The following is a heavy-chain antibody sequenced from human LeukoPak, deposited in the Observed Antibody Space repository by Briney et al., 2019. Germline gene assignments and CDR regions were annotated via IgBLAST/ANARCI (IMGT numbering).Heavy chain of an antibody. CDR2: VNPTSGGT. CDR1: GYTFTGYY. Sequence: ASVKVSCKASGYTFTGYYMHWVRQAPGQGLEWMGWVNPTSGGTNYAQKFQGRVTMTRDTSISTAYMELSRLRSDDTAVYYCARDLGELLPGPIDYWGQGTLVTVSS. V-gene: IGHV1-2*02. D-gene: IGHD1-26*01. CDR3: ARDLGELLPGPIDY. J-gene: IGHJ4*02.